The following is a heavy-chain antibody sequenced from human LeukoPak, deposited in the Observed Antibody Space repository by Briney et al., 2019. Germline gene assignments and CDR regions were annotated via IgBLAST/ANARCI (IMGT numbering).Heavy chain of an antibody. D-gene: IGHD2-15*01. CDR1: GFTFSNYA. CDR3: ARYCSGGGCYSGFDF. V-gene: IGHV3-23*01. CDR2: ISVGGSAT. J-gene: IGHJ4*02. Sequence: PGGSLRLSCAASGFTFSNYAMSWVRRAPGKGLEWVSTISVGGSATYYADSVKGRFTISRDNSKNTLFLQMNSLRADDTAVYYCARYCSGGGCYSGFDFWGQGILVTVSS.